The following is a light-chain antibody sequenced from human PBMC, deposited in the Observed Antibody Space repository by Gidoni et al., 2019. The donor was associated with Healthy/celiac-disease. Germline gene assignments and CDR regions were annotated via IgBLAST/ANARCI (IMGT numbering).Light chain of an antibody. J-gene: IGKJ5*01. CDR2: DAS. V-gene: IGKV3-11*01. Sequence: EIVLTQSPATRSLSPGDRATLSCRASQSVSSYVAGYQQKPGQATRLLIYDASNRATGIPARFSGSGSGTDFTRTISSLEPEDFAVYYCQQRSNWPPRITFGQGTRLEIK. CDR1: QSVSSY. CDR3: QQRSNWPPRIT.